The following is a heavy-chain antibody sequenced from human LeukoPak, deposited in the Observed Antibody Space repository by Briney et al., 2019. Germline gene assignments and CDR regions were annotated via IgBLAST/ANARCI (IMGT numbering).Heavy chain of an antibody. J-gene: IGHJ4*02. CDR1: GGTFSSYA. CDR3: AGNYYDSSGSELYFDY. V-gene: IGHV1-69*05. D-gene: IGHD3-22*01. CDR2: IIPIFGTA. Sequence: GASVKGSCKASGGTFSSYAISWVRQAPGQGLEWMGRIIPIFGTANYAQKFQGRVTITTDESTSTAYMELSSLRSEDTAVYYCAGNYYDSSGSELYFDYWGQGTLVTVSS.